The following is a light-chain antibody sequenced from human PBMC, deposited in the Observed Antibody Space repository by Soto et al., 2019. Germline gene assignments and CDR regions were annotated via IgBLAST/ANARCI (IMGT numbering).Light chain of an antibody. CDR3: SSYTSSNTLV. CDR1: SSHVGAYNY. J-gene: IGLJ2*01. V-gene: IGLV2-14*01. CDR2: EVS. Sequence: QSALTQPASVSGSPGQSITISCTGTSSHVGAYNYVSWYQQHPGKAPKLMIFEVSDRPSGVSNRFSGSKSGNTASLTISGLQAEDEADYYCSSYTSSNTLVFGGGTKLTV.